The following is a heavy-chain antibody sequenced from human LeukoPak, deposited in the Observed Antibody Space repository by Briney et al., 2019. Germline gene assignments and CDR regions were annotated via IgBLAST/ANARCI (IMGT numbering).Heavy chain of an antibody. Sequence: GGSLRLSCAASGFTFSSYGVHWVRQAPGKGLEWVAFIRYDGSNKYYADSVKGRFTISRDNSKNTLYLQMNSLRAEDTAVYYCAKDGGHAFDIWGQGTMVTVSS. V-gene: IGHV3-30*02. CDR1: GFTFSSYG. J-gene: IGHJ3*02. CDR3: AKDGGHAFDI. CDR2: IRYDGSNK.